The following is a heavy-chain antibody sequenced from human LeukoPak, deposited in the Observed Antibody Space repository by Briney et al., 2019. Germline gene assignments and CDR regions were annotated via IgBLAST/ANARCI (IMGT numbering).Heavy chain of an antibody. V-gene: IGHV3-7*03. CDR1: GFTFSSYW. CDR3: ATGAGCGY. Sequence: GGSLRLSCVASGFTFSSYWMTWVRQAPGKGLEWVANIKQDGSERNYVDSVKGRFTISRDNAKNSLYLQMNTLRDEDTAVYYCATGAGCGYWGQGTLVTVSS. D-gene: IGHD6-19*01. J-gene: IGHJ4*02. CDR2: IKQDGSER.